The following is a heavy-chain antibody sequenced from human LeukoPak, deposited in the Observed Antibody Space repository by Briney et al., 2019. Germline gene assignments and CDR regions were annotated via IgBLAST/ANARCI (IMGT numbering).Heavy chain of an antibody. CDR2: ISSNGGTI. Sequence: TGGSLRLSCSASGFTFSSYAMHWVRQAPGNGLEYVSAISSNGGTIYYADSAKGRFTISRDNSKNTLYLQMSSLRVEDTAVYYCVKGSEAYCDSNSDYWGQGTLVTVS. J-gene: IGHJ4*02. CDR1: GFTFSSYA. CDR3: VKGSEAYCDSNSDY. D-gene: IGHD3-22*01. V-gene: IGHV3-64D*09.